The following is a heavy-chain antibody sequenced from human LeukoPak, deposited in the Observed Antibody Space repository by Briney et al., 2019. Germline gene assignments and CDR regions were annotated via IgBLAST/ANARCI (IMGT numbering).Heavy chain of an antibody. J-gene: IGHJ4*02. D-gene: IGHD3-22*01. CDR1: GLTFGNAW. V-gene: IGHV3-15*01. CDR2: ILSETSGGTR. Sequence: PGGSLRLSCAASGLTFGNAWMSWVRQAPGKGLEWVARILSETSGGTRDYAAPVRGRFTISRDDSRSTLYLQMNSLKTEDTAQYYCTTYRYSYRSTGYSYFDFWGQGTLVTVSS. CDR3: TTYRYSYRSTGYSYFDF.